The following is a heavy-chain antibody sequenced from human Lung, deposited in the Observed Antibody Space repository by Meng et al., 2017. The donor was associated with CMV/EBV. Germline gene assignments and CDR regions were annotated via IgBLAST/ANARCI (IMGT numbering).Heavy chain of an antibody. CDR1: GYMFSVYW. CDR3: ARQGHGVPLDF. D-gene: IGHD2-8*01. CDR2: VYPGDSGT. J-gene: IGHJ4*02. Sequence: ESXKISCKGSGYMFSVYWIAWVRQMPGKDLEWVGIVYPGDSGTRYSPSLQGQVTISVDKSISTAYLQWSSLRASDTAIYYCARQGHGVPLDFWGQGTLVXVSS. V-gene: IGHV5-51*01.